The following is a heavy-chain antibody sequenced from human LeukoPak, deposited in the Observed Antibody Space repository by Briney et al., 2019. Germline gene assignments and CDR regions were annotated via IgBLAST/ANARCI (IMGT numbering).Heavy chain of an antibody. J-gene: IGHJ1*01. V-gene: IGHV3-23*01. CDR2: ISGSGDNT. CDR3: AKGLVGTEYFQH. CDR1: GFTFSSYA. Sequence: PGGSLRLSCAASGFTFSSYAMSWVRQAPGKGLEWVSGISGSGDNTYYADSVKGRFTISRDNSKNTLYVQVNSLGTEDTAVYHCAKGLVGTEYFQHWGQGTLVTVSS. D-gene: IGHD2-8*02.